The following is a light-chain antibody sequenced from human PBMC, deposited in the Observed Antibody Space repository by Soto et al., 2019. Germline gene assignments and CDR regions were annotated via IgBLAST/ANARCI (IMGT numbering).Light chain of an antibody. CDR2: SNN. Sequence: QSVLTQPPSASGTPGQRVTISCSGSSSNIGAYTVNWYQQLPGTAPKLLIYSNNQRPSGVPDRFSGSKSGTSASLAISGLQSEDEAEYYCAAWDDSLNGQVFGGGTKVTVL. J-gene: IGLJ3*02. CDR3: AAWDDSLNGQV. V-gene: IGLV1-44*01. CDR1: SSNIGAYT.